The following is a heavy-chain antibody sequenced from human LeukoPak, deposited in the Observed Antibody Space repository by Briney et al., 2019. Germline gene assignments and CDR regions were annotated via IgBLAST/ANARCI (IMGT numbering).Heavy chain of an antibody. CDR2: ISAYNGNT. J-gene: IGHJ6*02. Sequence: ASVKVSCKASGYTFTSYGISWVRQAPGQGLEWMGWISAYNGNTNYAQKLQGRVTMTTDTSTSTAYMGLRSPRSDGTAVYYCARDYYYYGMDVWGQGTTVTVSS. V-gene: IGHV1-18*01. CDR1: GYTFTSYG. CDR3: ARDYYYYGMDV.